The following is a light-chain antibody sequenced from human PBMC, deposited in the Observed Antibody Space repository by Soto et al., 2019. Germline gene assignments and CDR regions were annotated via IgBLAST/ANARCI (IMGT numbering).Light chain of an antibody. Sequence: EIVMTQSPATLSVSPGERATLSCRASQSVSSNLAWYQQKPGQGPRLLIYGASTRATGIPARFSGSGSGTDFTLTIGSLQSEDFAVYHCQQYNLWPRTFGQGTKVEIK. CDR2: GAS. CDR3: QQYNLWPRT. V-gene: IGKV3-15*01. CDR1: QSVSSN. J-gene: IGKJ1*01.